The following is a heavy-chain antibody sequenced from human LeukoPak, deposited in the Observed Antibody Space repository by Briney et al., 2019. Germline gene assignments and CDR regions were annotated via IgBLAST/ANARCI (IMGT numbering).Heavy chain of an antibody. CDR2: ISSSSSYI. J-gene: IGHJ4*02. V-gene: IGHV3-21*01. CDR1: GFTFSSYS. D-gene: IGHD2-2*01. Sequence: GGSLRLSCSASGFTFSSYSMNWVRQAPGKGLEWGSSISSSSSYIYYAHSVKGRFTISRDNAKNSLYLQMNSLRAEDTAVYYCASTNGIVVVPAAALNWGQGTLVTVSS. CDR3: ASTNGIVVVPAAALN.